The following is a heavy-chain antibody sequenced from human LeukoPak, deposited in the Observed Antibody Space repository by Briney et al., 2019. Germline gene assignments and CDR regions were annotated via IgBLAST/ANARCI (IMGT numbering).Heavy chain of an antibody. V-gene: IGHV1-18*01. J-gene: IGHJ5*01. D-gene: IGHD2-2*01. CDR1: GGTFSSYA. CDR3: ARDVGSTSTNWFDS. CDR2: ISAYNGNT. Sequence: ASVKVSCKASGGTFSSYAISWVRQAPGQGLEWMGWISAYNGNTNYAQKLQGRVTMTTDTSTSTAYMELRSLRSDDTAVYYCARDVGSTSTNWFDSWGQGTLVTVSS.